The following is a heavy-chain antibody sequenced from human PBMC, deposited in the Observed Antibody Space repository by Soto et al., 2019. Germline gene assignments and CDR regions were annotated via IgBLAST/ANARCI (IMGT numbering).Heavy chain of an antibody. CDR2: INPSGGST. CDR1: GYTFTSYY. Sequence: ASVKVSCKASGYTFTSYYMHWVRQAPGQGLEWMGIINPSGGSTSYAQKFQGRVTMTRDTSTSTVYMELSSLRSEDTAVYYCAKGDRIDFSCYSTYDIDDWGQGTLVTVSS. V-gene: IGHV1-46*03. D-gene: IGHD2-15*01. J-gene: IGHJ4*02. CDR3: AKGDRIDFSCYSTYDIDD.